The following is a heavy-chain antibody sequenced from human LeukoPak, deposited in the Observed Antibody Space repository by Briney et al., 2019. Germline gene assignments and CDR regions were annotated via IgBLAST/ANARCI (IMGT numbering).Heavy chain of an antibody. V-gene: IGHV3-7*03. CDR2: IKQDGSEK. J-gene: IGHJ6*03. CDR3: ARGSRGYYYYYMDV. Sequence: GGSLRLSCAASGFTFSSYWMSWVRQAPGKGLEWVANIKQDGSEKYYVDSVKGRFTISRDNAKNSLHLQMNSLRAEDTAVYYCARGSRGYYYYYMDVWGKGTTVTVSS. CDR1: GFTFSSYW. D-gene: IGHD3-10*01.